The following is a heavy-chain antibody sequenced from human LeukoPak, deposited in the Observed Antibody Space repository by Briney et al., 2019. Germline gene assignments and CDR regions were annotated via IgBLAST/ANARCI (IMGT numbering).Heavy chain of an antibody. D-gene: IGHD3-3*01. CDR1: GGSFSGYY. Sequence: SETLSLTCALYGGSFSGYYWSWIRQPPGKGLEWIGEINHIGSTNYNPSLKSRVTISVDTSKNQFSLKLSSVTAADTAVYYCARVYYDFWSGYYPLYYYYYYMDVWGKGTTVTVS. V-gene: IGHV4-34*01. CDR2: INHIGST. J-gene: IGHJ6*03. CDR3: ARVYYDFWSGYYPLYYYYYYMDV.